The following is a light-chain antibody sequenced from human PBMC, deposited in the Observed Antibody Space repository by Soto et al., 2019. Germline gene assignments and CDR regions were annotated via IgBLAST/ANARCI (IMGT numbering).Light chain of an antibody. Sequence: EIVFTQSPSTLSLSQGDRATLTCRASQSVSSYLAWYQQKPGQAPRLLIYDASSRATGIPARFSGSGSGTDFTLTISSLEPEDFAVYYCQQRSNWPFTFGQGTRLEIK. V-gene: IGKV3-11*01. CDR2: DAS. CDR1: QSVSSY. CDR3: QQRSNWPFT. J-gene: IGKJ5*01.